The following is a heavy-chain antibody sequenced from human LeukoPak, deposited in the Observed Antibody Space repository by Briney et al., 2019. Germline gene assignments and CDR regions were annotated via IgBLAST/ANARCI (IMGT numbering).Heavy chain of an antibody. Sequence: RASVKVSCKASGYTFTSYAINWVRQATGQGLEWMGWMNPNSGNTVYAQKFQGRVTMTTDTSTSTAYMKLRSLRSDDTAVYYCARELKRGSYYGYAFDIWGQGTMVTVSS. J-gene: IGHJ3*02. V-gene: IGHV1-8*01. D-gene: IGHD4-17*01. CDR2: MNPNSGNT. CDR1: GYTFTSYA. CDR3: ARELKRGSYYGYAFDI.